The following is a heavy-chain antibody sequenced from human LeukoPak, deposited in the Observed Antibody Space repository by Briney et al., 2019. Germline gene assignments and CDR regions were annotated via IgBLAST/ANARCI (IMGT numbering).Heavy chain of an antibody. CDR3: ATYDSFGELLYNY. CDR1: GGTFSSYT. J-gene: IGHJ4*02. V-gene: IGHV1-69*05. D-gene: IGHD3-10*01. Sequence: PGSSVKVSCKASGGTFSSYTISWVRQAPGQGLEWMGMIIPIFGTANYAQKFQGRVTITTDECTSTAYMELSSLRSEDTAVYYCATYDSFGELLYNYWGQGTLVTVSS. CDR2: IIPIFGTA.